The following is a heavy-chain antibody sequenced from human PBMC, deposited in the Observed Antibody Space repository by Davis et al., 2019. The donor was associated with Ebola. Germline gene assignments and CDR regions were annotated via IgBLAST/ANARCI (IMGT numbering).Heavy chain of an antibody. CDR2: ISSSSSTI. V-gene: IGHV3-48*02. CDR3: AREWGRQQRFKWFDP. Sequence: GESLKISCAASGFTFSSYSMNWVRQAPGKGLEWVSYISSSSSTIYYADSVKGRFTISRDNAKNSLYLQMNSLRDEDTAVYYCAREWGRQQRFKWFDPWGQGTLVTVSS. J-gene: IGHJ5*02. D-gene: IGHD6-13*01. CDR1: GFTFSSYS.